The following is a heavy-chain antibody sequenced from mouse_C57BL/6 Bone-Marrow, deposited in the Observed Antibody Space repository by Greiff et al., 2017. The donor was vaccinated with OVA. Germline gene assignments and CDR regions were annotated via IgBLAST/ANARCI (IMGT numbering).Heavy chain of an antibody. D-gene: IGHD2-4*01. CDR3: ARGDYDWFAY. CDR1: GFTFSDYG. Sequence: EVHLVESGGGLVKPGGSLKLSCAASGFTFSDYGMHWVRQAPEKGLEWVAYISSGSSTIYYADTVKGRFTLSRDNAKSTLFLQMTRLRSEDTAMYYCARGDYDWFAYWGQGTLVTVSA. J-gene: IGHJ3*01. CDR2: ISSGSSTI. V-gene: IGHV5-17*01.